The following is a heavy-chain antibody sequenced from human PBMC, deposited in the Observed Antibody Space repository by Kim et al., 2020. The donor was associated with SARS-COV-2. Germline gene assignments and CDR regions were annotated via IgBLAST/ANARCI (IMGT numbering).Heavy chain of an antibody. CDR3: ARGFGSGYSYYFDY. D-gene: IGHD3-22*01. Sequence: AQKFQGRVTITADESTSTAYMELSSLRSEDTAVYYCARGFGSGYSYYFDYWGQGTLVTVSS. V-gene: IGHV1-69*01. J-gene: IGHJ4*02.